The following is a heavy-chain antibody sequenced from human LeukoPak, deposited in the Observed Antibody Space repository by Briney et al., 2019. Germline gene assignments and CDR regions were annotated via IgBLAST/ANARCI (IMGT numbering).Heavy chain of an antibody. CDR3: ASSRDGYNLGY. D-gene: IGHD5-24*01. J-gene: IGHJ4*02. V-gene: IGHV1-2*02. Sequence: ASVKVSCKASGYTFTGYYMHWVRQAPGQGLEWMGWINPNSGGTNYAQTFQGRVTMTRDTSISTAYMELSRLRSDDTAVYYCASSRDGYNLGYWGQGTLVTVSS. CDR1: GYTFTGYY. CDR2: INPNSGGT.